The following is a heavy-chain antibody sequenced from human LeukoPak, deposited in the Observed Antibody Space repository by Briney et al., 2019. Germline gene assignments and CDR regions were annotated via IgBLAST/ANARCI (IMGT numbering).Heavy chain of an antibody. CDR3: ARVNTVVDY. Sequence: PGGPLRLSCAAPGFTFSSHWVAWVRQAPGKGRVWVSRINSDGSSTSNADSVKGRFTISRDNAKNTLYLQMNSLRAEDTAVYYCARVNTVVDYWGQGTLVTVSS. CDR2: INSDGSST. D-gene: IGHD4-23*01. V-gene: IGHV3-74*01. J-gene: IGHJ4*02. CDR1: GFTFSSHW.